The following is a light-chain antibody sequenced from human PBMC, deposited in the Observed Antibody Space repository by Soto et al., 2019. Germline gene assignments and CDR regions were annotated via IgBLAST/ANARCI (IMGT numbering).Light chain of an antibody. CDR1: ESLRHITGETF. V-gene: IGKV2D-29*02. Sequence: DVVMTQTPLSLSVAPGQPASISCKSSESLRHITGETFLFWYPQKPGQSPQLLIYEVSTRVSGVPDRFSGSGSGTDFTLEISRVETDDVGIYYCMQSTQLPPTFGQGTRLEIK. CDR2: EVS. CDR3: MQSTQLPPT. J-gene: IGKJ5*01.